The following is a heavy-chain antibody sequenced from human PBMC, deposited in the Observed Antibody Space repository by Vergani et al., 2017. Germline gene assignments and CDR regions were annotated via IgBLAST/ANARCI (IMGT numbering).Heavy chain of an antibody. CDR1: GYTFSNYY. CDR3: AREGFYDNIRGTYRPPSYYGMGV. V-gene: IGHV1-46*01. D-gene: IGHD3-16*02. J-gene: IGHJ6*02. Sequence: QVQVVQSGAEVKKSGASVKVSCKTSGYTFSNYYMHWVRQAPGQGLEWMGIINPSGGHTNYAQKFQGRVTMTRDTSTSTVYMELSSLRSEDTSIYYCAREGFYDNIRGTYRPPSYYGMGVWGQGTKVTVAS. CDR2: INPSGGHT.